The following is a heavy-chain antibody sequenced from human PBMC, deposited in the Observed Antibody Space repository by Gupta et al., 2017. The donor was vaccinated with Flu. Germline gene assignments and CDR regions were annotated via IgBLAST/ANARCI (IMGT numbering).Heavy chain of an antibody. J-gene: IGHJ5*02. CDR3: AKARQLVGWFDP. CDR2: ISGSGGST. CDR1: GFTFSSYA. V-gene: IGHV3-23*01. Sequence: EVQLLESGGGLVQPGGSLSLSCAASGFTFSSYAMSWVRQAPGKGLEWVSDISGSGGSTYYADSVKGRFTISRDNSKNTLYLQMNSLRAEDTAVYYCAKARQLVGWFDPWGQGTLVTVSS. D-gene: IGHD6-13*01.